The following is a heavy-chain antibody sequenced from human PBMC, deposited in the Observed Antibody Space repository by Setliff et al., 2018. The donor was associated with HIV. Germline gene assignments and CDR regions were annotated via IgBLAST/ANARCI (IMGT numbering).Heavy chain of an antibody. CDR2: IKQDGSEK. CDR3: ARVYDSSGYSLSIPGY. J-gene: IGHJ4*01. Sequence: PGGSLRLSCEASGFTFSNYWMTWVRQAPGKGLEWVANIKQDGSEKYYADSVKGRFTISRDNAKNSLYLQMNSRRAEDTAVYYCARVYDSSGYSLSIPGYWGQGTLVTVSS. V-gene: IGHV3-7*01. CDR1: GFTFSNYW. D-gene: IGHD3-22*01.